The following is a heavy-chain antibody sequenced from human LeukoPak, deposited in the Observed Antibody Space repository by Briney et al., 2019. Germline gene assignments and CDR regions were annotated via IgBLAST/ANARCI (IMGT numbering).Heavy chain of an antibody. CDR1: GFTVSRNY. J-gene: IGHJ4*02. D-gene: IGHD6-19*01. CDR3: ARLRGTVAFDY. CDR2: IYSGGRT. V-gene: IGHV3-53*01. Sequence: GGSLRLSCAASGFTVSRNYMSWVRQAPGKGLEWVSVIYSGGRTYYADSVKGRFTISRDNSKNALYLQMSSLRAEDTAVYYCARLRGTVAFDYWGQGTLVTVSS.